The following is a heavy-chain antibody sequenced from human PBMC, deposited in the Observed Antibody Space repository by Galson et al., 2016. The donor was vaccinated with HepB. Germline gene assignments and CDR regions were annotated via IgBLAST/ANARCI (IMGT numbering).Heavy chain of an antibody. CDR3: ARGGLVNSYWYFDL. V-gene: IGHV4-61*01. Sequence: SETLSLTCNVSGGSVSSGHYYWSWIRQPPGQGLEWIGYIFYTGITNYNPSLKSRVTISVDTSKNQFSLKLSSVTAADTALYYCARGGLVNSYWYFDLWGRGTLVTVSS. J-gene: IGHJ2*01. CDR1: GGSVSSGHYY. CDR2: IFYTGIT. D-gene: IGHD3/OR15-3a*01.